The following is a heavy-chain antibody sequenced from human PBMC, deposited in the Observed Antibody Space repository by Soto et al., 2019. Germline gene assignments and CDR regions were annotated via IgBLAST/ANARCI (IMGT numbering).Heavy chain of an antibody. V-gene: IGHV1-3*01. CDR1: GYTFTSYA. J-gene: IGHJ4*02. CDR3: ARGNATVTTFAFDY. Sequence: QVQLVQSGAEVKKPGASVKVSCKASGYTFTSYAMHWVRQAPGQRLEWMGWINAGNGNTKYSQKFHGRVTITRATSASTAYMELSSLRSEDTAGYYFARGNATVTTFAFDYWGQGTLVTVSS. CDR2: INAGNGNT. D-gene: IGHD4-17*01.